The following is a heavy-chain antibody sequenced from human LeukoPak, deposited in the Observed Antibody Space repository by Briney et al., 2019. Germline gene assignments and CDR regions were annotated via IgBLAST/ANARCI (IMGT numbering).Heavy chain of an antibody. J-gene: IGHJ5*02. CDR2: TYTSGST. CDR1: GGSISSYY. CDR3: ARMVPYNWFDP. D-gene: IGHD3-10*01. Sequence: RASETLSLTCTVSGGSISSYYWSWIRQPAGKGLEWIGRTYTSGSTNYNPSLKSRVTMSVDTSKNRFSLKLSSVTAADTAVYYCARMVPYNWFDPWGQGTLVTVSS. V-gene: IGHV4-4*07.